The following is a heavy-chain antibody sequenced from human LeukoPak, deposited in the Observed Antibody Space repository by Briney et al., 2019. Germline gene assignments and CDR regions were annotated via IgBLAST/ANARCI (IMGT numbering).Heavy chain of an antibody. D-gene: IGHD2-15*01. Sequence: TPSETLSLTCTVSGGSISSGSYYWSWIRQPAGKGLEWIGRIYTSGSTNYNPSLKSRVTISVDTSKNQFSLKLSSVTAADTAVYYCARGKDILVLVAATLFEYWGQGILVAVSS. J-gene: IGHJ4*02. CDR3: ARGKDILVLVAATLFEY. CDR2: IYTSGST. CDR1: GGSISSGSYY. V-gene: IGHV4-61*02.